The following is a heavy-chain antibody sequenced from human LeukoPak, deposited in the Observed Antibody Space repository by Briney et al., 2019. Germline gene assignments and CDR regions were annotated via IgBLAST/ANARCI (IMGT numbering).Heavy chain of an antibody. J-gene: IGHJ4*02. V-gene: IGHV3-7*01. CDR2: INQVGSEK. CDR3: ARDHTVAGIVFDS. CDR1: GFTFSSFW. D-gene: IGHD6-19*01. Sequence: PGGSLRLSCAASGFTFSSFWMNWVRQAPGKGLEWVANINQVGSEKFYVDSVKGRITISTDNAKNSVYLQMNSLRAEDTAVYYCARDHTVAGIVFDSWGQGALVTVSS.